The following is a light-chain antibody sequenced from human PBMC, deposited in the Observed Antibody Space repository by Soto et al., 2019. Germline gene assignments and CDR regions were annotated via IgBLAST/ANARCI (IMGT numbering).Light chain of an antibody. CDR3: QQYGNWPG. V-gene: IGKV3-15*01. Sequence: EIVLTQSPATLSVSPGERATLSCRASQSVDDNLAWYQQKPGQAPRLLIYGASTRATGIPARFSGSGSGTEFTLTISGLQSEDFAVYYCQQYGNWPGFGGGTKVDIK. CDR2: GAS. CDR1: QSVDDN. J-gene: IGKJ4*01.